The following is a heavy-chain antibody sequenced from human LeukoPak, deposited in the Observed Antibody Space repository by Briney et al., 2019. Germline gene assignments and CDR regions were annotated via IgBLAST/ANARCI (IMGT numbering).Heavy chain of an antibody. J-gene: IGHJ4*02. CDR1: GFTFSSYS. CDR3: AKERPAAATRGLFDY. V-gene: IGHV3-21*04. CDR2: ISSSSSYI. Sequence: GGSLRLSCAASGFTFSSYSMNWVRQAPGKGLEWVSSISSSSSYIYYADSVKGRFTISRDNSKNTLYLQMNSLRAEDTAVYYCAKERPAAATRGLFDYWGQGTLVTVSS. D-gene: IGHD2-15*01.